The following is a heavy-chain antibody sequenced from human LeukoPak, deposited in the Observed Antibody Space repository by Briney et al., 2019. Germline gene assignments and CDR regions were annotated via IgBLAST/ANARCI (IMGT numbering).Heavy chain of an antibody. CDR1: GFTFSSYA. D-gene: IGHD2-8*01. Sequence: AEGSLRLSCAASGFTFSSYAMSWVRQAPGKGLEWVSAISGSGGSTYYADSVKGRFTISRDNSKNTLYLQMNSLRAEDTAVYYCAKQAGYCTNGVCYTPVDYWGQGTLVTVSS. CDR3: AKQAGYCTNGVCYTPVDY. CDR2: ISGSGGST. V-gene: IGHV3-23*01. J-gene: IGHJ4*02.